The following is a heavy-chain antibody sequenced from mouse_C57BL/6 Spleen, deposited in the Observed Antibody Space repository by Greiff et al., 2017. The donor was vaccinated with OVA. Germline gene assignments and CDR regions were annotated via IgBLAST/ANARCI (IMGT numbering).Heavy chain of an antibody. CDR2: INPNNGGT. CDR3: ARDLELGRGFAY. J-gene: IGHJ3*01. CDR1: GYTFTDYY. Sequence: EVKLMESGPELVKPGASVKISCKASGYTFTDYYMNWVKQSHGKSLEWIGDINPNNGGTSYNQKFKGKATLTVDKSSSTAYMELRSLTSEDSAVYYCARDLELGRGFAYWGQGTLVTVSA. D-gene: IGHD4-1*01. V-gene: IGHV1-26*01.